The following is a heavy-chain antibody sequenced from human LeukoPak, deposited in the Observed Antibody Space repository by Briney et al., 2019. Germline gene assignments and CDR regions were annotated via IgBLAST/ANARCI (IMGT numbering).Heavy chain of an antibody. D-gene: IGHD6-13*01. J-gene: IGHJ4*02. CDR3: ARLVKNPYSSSWPYYFDY. CDR2: IYYSGST. CDR1: GGSISSYY. Sequence: SETLSLTCTVSGGSISSYYWSWIRQPPGKGLEWIGYIYYSGSTNYNPSLKSRVTISVDTSKNQFSLKLSSVTAADTAVYYCARLVKNPYSSSWPYYFDYWGQGTLVTVSS. V-gene: IGHV4-59*08.